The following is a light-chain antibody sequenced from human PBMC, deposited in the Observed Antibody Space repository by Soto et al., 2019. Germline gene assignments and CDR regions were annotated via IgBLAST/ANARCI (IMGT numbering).Light chain of an antibody. CDR2: DAS. V-gene: IGKV1-5*01. CDR3: QQYHRSSIT. Sequence: DIHMTQARSNRPASVGHKVTINFXASQSLNNDLAWYQQKPGKAPNLLIYDASTLERGVPSRFSGTGSGTEFTLAINSLQPDDFATYYCQQYHRSSITFGQGTRLEIK. CDR1: QSLNND. J-gene: IGKJ5*01.